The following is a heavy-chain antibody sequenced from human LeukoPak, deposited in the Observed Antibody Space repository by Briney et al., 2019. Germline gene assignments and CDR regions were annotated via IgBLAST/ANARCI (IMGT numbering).Heavy chain of an antibody. CDR2: ISAYNGNT. J-gene: IGHJ5*02. CDR1: GYTFTSYG. V-gene: IGHV1-18*01. Sequence: GASVTVSCKASGYTFTSYGISWVRQAPGQGLEWMGWISAYNGNTNYAQKLQGRVTMTTDTSTSTAYMELRSLRSDDTAVYYCARVYSSSWKPGPDPWGQGTLVTVSS. D-gene: IGHD6-13*01. CDR3: ARVYSSSWKPGPDP.